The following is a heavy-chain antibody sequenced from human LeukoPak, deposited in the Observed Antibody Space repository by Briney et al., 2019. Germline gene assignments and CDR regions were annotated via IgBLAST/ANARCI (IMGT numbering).Heavy chain of an antibody. Sequence: PGGSLRLSCAASGFTFSLYAMNWVRQAPGKGLEWVSYINHDSSDIHYAGSVRGRFTISRDDARKTLYLQLSSLRVEDTAVYYCARDTLQPGLIDSWGQGTLVTVSS. J-gene: IGHJ4*02. D-gene: IGHD2-15*01. CDR3: ARDTLQPGLIDS. CDR1: GFTFSLYA. CDR2: INHDSSDI. V-gene: IGHV3-21*05.